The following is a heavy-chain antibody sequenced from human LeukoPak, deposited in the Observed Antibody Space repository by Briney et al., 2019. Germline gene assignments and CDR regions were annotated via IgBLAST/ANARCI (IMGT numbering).Heavy chain of an antibody. D-gene: IGHD1-26*01. V-gene: IGHV4-59*08. CDR2: IYYSGST. J-gene: IGHJ6*03. CDR1: GGSISSYY. CDR3: ASNSGSYYPYYYYYYMDV. Sequence: SETLSLTCTVSGGSISSYYWSWIRQPPGKGLEWIGNIYYSGSTNYNPSLKSRVTISVDTSKNQFSLKLSSVTAADTAVYYCASNSGSYYPYYYYYYMDVWGKGTTVTVSS.